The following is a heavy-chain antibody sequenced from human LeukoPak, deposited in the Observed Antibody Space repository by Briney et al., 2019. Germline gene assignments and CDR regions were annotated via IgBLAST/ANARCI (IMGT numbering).Heavy chain of an antibody. CDR2: IYYSGST. D-gene: IGHD4-17*01. CDR1: GGSISSGDYY. CDR3: ASRNDYGDYGGFDY. J-gene: IGHJ4*02. Sequence: SQTLSLTCTVSGGSISSGDYYWSWISQPPGKGLEWIGYIYYSGSTYYNPSLKSRVAISVDTSKNQFSLKLSSVTAADTAVYYCASRNDYGDYGGFDYWGQGTLVTVSS. V-gene: IGHV4-30-4*01.